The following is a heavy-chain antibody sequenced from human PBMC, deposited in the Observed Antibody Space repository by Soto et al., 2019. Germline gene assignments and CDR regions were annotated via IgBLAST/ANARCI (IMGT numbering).Heavy chain of an antibody. CDR3: ARHNYGSGSTYFDY. V-gene: IGHV4-59*08. CDR1: GGSISSYY. D-gene: IGHD3-10*01. Sequence: QVQLQESGPGLVKPSETLSLACTVSGGSISSYYWSWIRQPPGKGLEWIGYIYYSGSTNYNPSLKSRVTISLDTSTNQFSLKLSSVTAADTAVYYCARHNYGSGSTYFDYWGQGTLVTVSS. J-gene: IGHJ4*02. CDR2: IYYSGST.